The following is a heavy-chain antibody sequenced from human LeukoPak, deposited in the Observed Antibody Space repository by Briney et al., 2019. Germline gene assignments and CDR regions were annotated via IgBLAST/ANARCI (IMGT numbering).Heavy chain of an antibody. CDR3: ARCHQGTIFGVDYYYMDV. CDR2: MNPNSGNT. V-gene: IGHV1-8*01. J-gene: IGHJ6*03. CDR1: GYTFTSYD. Sequence: ASVKVSCKASGYTFTSYDINWVRQATGQRLEWMRWMNPNSGNTGYAQKFQGRVTMTRNTSISTANMELSSLRSEDTAVDYCARCHQGTIFGVDYYYMDVWGKGTTVTVSS. D-gene: IGHD3-3*01.